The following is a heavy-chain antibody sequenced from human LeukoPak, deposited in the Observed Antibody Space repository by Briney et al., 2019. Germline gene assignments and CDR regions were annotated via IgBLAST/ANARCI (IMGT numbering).Heavy chain of an antibody. CDR2: INTNNGNT. V-gene: IGHV1-18*01. J-gene: IGHJ4*02. CDR3: ARDWPLVITDS. D-gene: IGHD3-22*01. Sequence: ASLKVSCEASGYSFTNYGISWLRQAPGQGLEWMGRINTNNGNTNYAQKFQGRVTMTTDTSATTAYMELRSLTSDDTAMYFCARDWPLVITDSWGQGTLVTVSS. CDR1: GYSFTNYG.